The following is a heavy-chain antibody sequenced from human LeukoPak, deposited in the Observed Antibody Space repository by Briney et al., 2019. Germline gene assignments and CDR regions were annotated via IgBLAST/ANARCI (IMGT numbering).Heavy chain of an antibody. V-gene: IGHV3-30*03. CDR3: GALPPSYDFWSGYHPASFYYDGMDV. CDR1: GFTFSSYG. J-gene: IGHJ6*02. Sequence: GGSLRLSCAASGFTFSSYGMHWVRQAPGKGLEWVAVISYNGSNKYYADSVKGRFTISRDNSKNTLYLQMNSLRAEDTAVYYCGALPPSYDFWSGYHPASFYYDGMDVWGQGTTVTVSS. D-gene: IGHD3-3*01. CDR2: ISYNGSNK.